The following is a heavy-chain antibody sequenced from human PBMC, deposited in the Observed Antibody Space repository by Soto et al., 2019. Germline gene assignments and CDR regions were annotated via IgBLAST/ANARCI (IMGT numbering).Heavy chain of an antibody. CDR3: ATWHDFWSGYNWYGDSEYFQF. D-gene: IGHD3-3*01. V-gene: IGHV1-24*01. J-gene: IGHJ1*01. CDR2: FDPEDGET. Sequence: ASVKVSCKVSGYTLTELSMHWVRQAPGKGLEWMGGFDPEDGETIYAQKFQGRVTMTEDTSTDTAYMELSSLRSEDTAVYYCATWHDFWSGYNWYGDSEYFQFWGQGILVTVSS. CDR1: GYTLTELS.